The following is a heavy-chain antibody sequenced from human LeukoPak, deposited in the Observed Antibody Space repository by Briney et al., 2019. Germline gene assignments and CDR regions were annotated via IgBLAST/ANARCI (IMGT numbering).Heavy chain of an antibody. Sequence: LSLTCTVSGGSISSSSYYWGWIRQAPGKGLELVSYISSSGSTIFYADSVKGRITISRDNAKNSLYLQMNSLRAEDTAVYYCARAGYRNYVYYYGMDVWGQGTTVTVSS. D-gene: IGHD4-4*01. V-gene: IGHV3-11*01. CDR3: ARAGYRNYVYYYGMDV. CDR2: ISSSGSTI. CDR1: GGSISSSSYY. J-gene: IGHJ6*02.